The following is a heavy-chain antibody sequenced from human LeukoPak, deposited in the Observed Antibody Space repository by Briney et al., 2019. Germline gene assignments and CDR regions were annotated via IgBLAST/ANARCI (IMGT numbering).Heavy chain of an antibody. V-gene: IGHV3-15*01. CDR1: GFTFSSYA. D-gene: IGHD1-26*01. CDR3: TTELEDSGSLADWDH. J-gene: IGHJ4*02. CDR2: IKTKTDGGAI. Sequence: GGALRLSCAASGFTFSSYAMHWVRQAPGKGLEWVGRIKTKTDGGAIDYAAPVKGRFTISRDDSKNTLYLRMSSLKTEDTAVYYCTTELEDSGSLADWDHWGQGTLVTVSS.